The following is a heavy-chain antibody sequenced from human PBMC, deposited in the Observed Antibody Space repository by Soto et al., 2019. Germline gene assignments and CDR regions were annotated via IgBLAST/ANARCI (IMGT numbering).Heavy chain of an antibody. V-gene: IGHV4-38-2*01. D-gene: IGHD5-12*01. Sequence: SETLSLTCAVSGYSISSGYYWGWIRQPPGKGLEWIGSIYHSGSTYYNPSLKSRVTISVDTSKNQFSLKLSSVTAADTAVYYCARVKATLYRDYYFDYWGQGTLVTVSS. CDR1: GYSISSGYY. CDR2: IYHSGST. CDR3: ARVKATLYRDYYFDY. J-gene: IGHJ4*02.